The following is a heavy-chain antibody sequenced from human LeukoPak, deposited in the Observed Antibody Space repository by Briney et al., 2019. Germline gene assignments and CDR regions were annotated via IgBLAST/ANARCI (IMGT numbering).Heavy chain of an antibody. CDR2: IIPIFGTA. V-gene: IGHV1-69*13. J-gene: IGHJ5*02. CDR1: GGTFSSYA. D-gene: IGHD2-2*01. Sequence: SVTVSCKASGGTFSSYAISWVRQAPGQGLEWMGGIIPIFGTANYAQKLQGRVTITADESTSTAYMELSSLRSEDTAVYYCARARDIVVVPAAQPEAGCWFDPWGQGTLVTVSS. CDR3: ARARDIVVVPAAQPEAGCWFDP.